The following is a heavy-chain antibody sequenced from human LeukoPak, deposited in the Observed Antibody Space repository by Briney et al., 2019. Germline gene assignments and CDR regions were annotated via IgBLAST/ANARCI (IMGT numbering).Heavy chain of an antibody. D-gene: IGHD6-13*01. CDR2: IYYSGST. CDR3: ARHGELGDSSSWYISPVRNHYYYYGMDV. J-gene: IGHJ6*02. V-gene: IGHV4-59*08. CDR1: DGSISSYY. Sequence: SETLSLTCTVSDGSISSYYWSWIRQPPGKGLEWIGYIYYSGSTNYNPSLKSRVTISVDTSKNQFSLKLSSVTAADTAVYYCARHGELGDSSSWYISPVRNHYYYYGMDVWGQGTTVTVSS.